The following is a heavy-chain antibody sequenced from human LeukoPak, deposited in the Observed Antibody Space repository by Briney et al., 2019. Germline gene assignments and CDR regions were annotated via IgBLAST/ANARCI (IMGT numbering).Heavy chain of an antibody. D-gene: IGHD6-6*01. Sequence: ASVKVSCKASGYTFTSYGISWVRQAPGQGLKWMGWINPNSGGTSYAQKFQDRVTMTRDTSINTAYMELSRLRSDDTAVYYCARDRSSDYMDVWGKGTTVTVSS. CDR3: ARDRSSDYMDV. V-gene: IGHV1-2*02. CDR1: GYTFTSYG. CDR2: INPNSGGT. J-gene: IGHJ6*03.